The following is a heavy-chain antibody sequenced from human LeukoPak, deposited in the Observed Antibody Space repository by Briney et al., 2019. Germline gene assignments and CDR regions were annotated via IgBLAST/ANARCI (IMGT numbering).Heavy chain of an antibody. CDR1: GYTFTGYY. CDR2: INPNSGGT. CDR3: AKADSIVVVPAALQGNSDY. J-gene: IGHJ4*02. V-gene: IGHV1-2*02. D-gene: IGHD2-2*01. Sequence: ASVKVSCKASGYTFTGYYMHWVRQAPGQGLEWMGWINPNSGGTNYAQKFQGRVTMTRDTSISTAYMELSRLRSDDTAVYYCAKADSIVVVPAALQGNSDYWGQGTLVTVSS.